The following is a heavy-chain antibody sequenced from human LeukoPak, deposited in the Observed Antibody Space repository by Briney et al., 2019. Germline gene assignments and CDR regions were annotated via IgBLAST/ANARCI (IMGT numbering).Heavy chain of an antibody. D-gene: IGHD1-26*01. CDR1: GYSISSGYY. CDR3: ARFYKWELPDY. Sequence: SETLSLTCTVSGYSISSGYYWGWIRQPPGKGLEWIGSIYYSGSTYYNPSLKSRVTISVDTSKNQFSLKLSSVTAADTAVYYCARFYKWELPDYWGQGTLVTVSS. CDR2: IYYSGST. J-gene: IGHJ4*02. V-gene: IGHV4-38-2*02.